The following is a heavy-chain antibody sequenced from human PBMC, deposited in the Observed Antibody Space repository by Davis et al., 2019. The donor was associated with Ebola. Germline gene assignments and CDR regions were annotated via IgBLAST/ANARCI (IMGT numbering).Heavy chain of an antibody. Sequence: PGGSLRLSCAASGFTFRDYAMTWVRQAPGQGLEWVSAISGTGETPYYADSVKGRFTISRDNSRDTLYLRMDSLRGEDTAVYYCAKGLFYCSSSTGHTIKMGFDYWGQGTLVTVSS. CDR1: GFTFRDYA. CDR2: ISGTGETP. V-gene: IGHV3-23*01. D-gene: IGHD2-2*02. CDR3: AKGLFYCSSSTGHTIKMGFDY. J-gene: IGHJ4*02.